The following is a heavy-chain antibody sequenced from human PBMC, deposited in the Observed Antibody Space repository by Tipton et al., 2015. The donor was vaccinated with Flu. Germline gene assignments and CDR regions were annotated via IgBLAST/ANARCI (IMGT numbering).Heavy chain of an antibody. D-gene: IGHD3-22*01. V-gene: IGHV4-59*01. CDR1: GGSISSYY. CDR2: IYYSGST. J-gene: IGHJ5*02. CDR3: ARDSGDSSGYYSEVWFDP. Sequence: TLSLTCTVSGGSISSYYWSWIRQPPGKGLEWIGYIYYSGSTNYNPSLKSRVTISVDTSKNQFSLKLSSVTAADTAVYYCARDSGDSSGYYSEVWFDPGGQGTLVIVSS.